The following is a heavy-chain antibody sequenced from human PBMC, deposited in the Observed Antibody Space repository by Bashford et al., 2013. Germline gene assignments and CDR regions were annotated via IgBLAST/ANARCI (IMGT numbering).Heavy chain of an antibody. CDR2: IKKDGSEK. D-gene: IGHD6-19*01. V-gene: IGHV3-7*03. CDR3: VGGSGWLFDY. J-gene: IGHJ4*03. Sequence: VRQAPGKGLEWVANIKKDGSEKYYVESVKGRFTISRDNTKNSLYLQMNNLRAEDTAVYYCVGGSGWLFDYWGQGTTVTVSS.